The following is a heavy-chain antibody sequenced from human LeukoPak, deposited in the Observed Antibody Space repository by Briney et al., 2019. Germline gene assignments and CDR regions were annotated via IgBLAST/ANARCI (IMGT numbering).Heavy chain of an antibody. Sequence: GGSLRLSCAASGFTFNSYGMSWVRQTPEKGLEWVSTISVSGGSTYYADSVKGRFTISRDNSKNSLYLQMNSLRAEDTAVYYCCGSVLYSSYYFDYWGQGTLVTVSS. CDR3: CGSVLYSSYYFDY. D-gene: IGHD5-18*01. CDR1: GFTFNSYG. J-gene: IGHJ4*02. V-gene: IGHV3-23*01. CDR2: ISVSGGST.